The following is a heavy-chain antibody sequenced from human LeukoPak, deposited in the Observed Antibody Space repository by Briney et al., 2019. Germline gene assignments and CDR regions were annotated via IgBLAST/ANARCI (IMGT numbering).Heavy chain of an antibody. D-gene: IGHD2-21*02. Sequence: SETLSLTCTVSGGSISSSSYYWGWIRQPPGKGLEWIGSIYYSGSTYYNPSLKSRVTISVDTSKNQFSLKVSSVTAADTAVYYCARGLSPVVTSNFDYWGQGTLVTVSS. CDR3: ARGLSPVVTSNFDY. V-gene: IGHV4-39*01. CDR1: GGSISSSSYY. J-gene: IGHJ4*02. CDR2: IYYSGST.